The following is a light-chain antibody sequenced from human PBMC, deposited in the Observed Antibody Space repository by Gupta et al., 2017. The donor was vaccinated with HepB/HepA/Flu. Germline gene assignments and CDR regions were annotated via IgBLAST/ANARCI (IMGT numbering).Light chain of an antibody. V-gene: IGKV4-1*01. CDR2: WAS. CDR1: QSVLYSSNNKNY. J-gene: IGKJ4*01. Sequence: DIVMTQSPDSLAVSLGESATINCKSSQSVLYSSNNKNYLAWYQQKPGQPPKLLIYWASTRESGVPDRFSGSGSGTDFTLTISSLQAEDVAVYYCQQYYNTPLTFGGGTKVEIK. CDR3: QQYYNTPLT.